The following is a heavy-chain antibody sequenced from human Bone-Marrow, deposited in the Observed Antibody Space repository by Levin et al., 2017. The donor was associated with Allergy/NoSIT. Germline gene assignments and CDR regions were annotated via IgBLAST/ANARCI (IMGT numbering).Heavy chain of an antibody. V-gene: IGHV3-74*01. CDR1: GFTFSSYW. CDR2: INSDGSST. CDR3: ARAGYSSSWYTYGMDG. D-gene: IGHD6-13*01. J-gene: IGHJ6*02. Sequence: GGSLRLSCAASGFTFSSYWMHWVRQAPGKGLVWVSRINSDGSSTSYADSVKGRFTISRDNAKNTLYLQMNSLRAEDTAVYYCARAGYSSSWYTYGMDGWGQGTTVTVSS.